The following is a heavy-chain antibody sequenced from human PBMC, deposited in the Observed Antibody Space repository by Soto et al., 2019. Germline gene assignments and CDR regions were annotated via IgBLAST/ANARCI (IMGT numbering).Heavy chain of an antibody. D-gene: IGHD2-15*01. CDR2: IIPILSMA. J-gene: IGHJ4*02. CDR3: ARGYCSGGSCFYPFDY. Sequence: QVQLVQSGAEVKKPGSSVKVSCKASGGTFSSYTISWLRQAPGQGLEWRGRIIPILSMANYAQKFQGRVTITADKSTSTAYMELSSLRSEDTAVYYCARGYCSGGSCFYPFDYWGQGTLVTVSS. CDR1: GGTFSSYT. V-gene: IGHV1-69*02.